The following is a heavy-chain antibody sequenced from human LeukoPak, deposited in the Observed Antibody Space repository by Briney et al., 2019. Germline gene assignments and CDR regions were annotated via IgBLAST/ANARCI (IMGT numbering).Heavy chain of an antibody. Sequence: GGSLRLSCAASGFTFRSYGMHWVRQAPGKGLEWVTFIGYDGSNKYYTDSVKGRFTISRDNSKNTLYLQTNSLRAEDTAIYYCAQDSYYYYIDVWGKGTTVTVSS. CDR3: AQDSYYYYIDV. J-gene: IGHJ6*03. V-gene: IGHV3-30*02. CDR1: GFTFRSYG. CDR2: IGYDGSNK.